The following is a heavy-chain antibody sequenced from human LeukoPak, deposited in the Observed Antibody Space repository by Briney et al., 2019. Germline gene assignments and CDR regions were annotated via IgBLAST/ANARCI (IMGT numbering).Heavy chain of an antibody. CDR2: FDPEDGKT. J-gene: IGHJ6*03. CDR3: ARVPTGFLLYYYYYMDV. Sequence: GASVKVSCKVSGYTLTELSMFWVRQAPGKGLEWMGSFDPEDGKTVYAQKFQGRVTMTRDTSISTAYMELRSLTSEDTAVYYCARVPTGFLLYYYYYMDVWGKGTTVTVSS. V-gene: IGHV1-24*01. D-gene: IGHD2-8*02. CDR1: GYTLTELS.